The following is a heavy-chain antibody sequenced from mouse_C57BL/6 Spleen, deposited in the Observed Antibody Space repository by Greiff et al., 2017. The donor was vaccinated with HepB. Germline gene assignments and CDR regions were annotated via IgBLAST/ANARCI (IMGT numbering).Heavy chain of an antibody. CDR3: TTYYYGSSYWFAY. Sequence: EVQVVESGAELVRPGASVKLSCTASGFNIKDDYMHWVKQRPEQGLEWIGWIDPENGDTEYASKFQGKATITADTSSNTAYLQLSSLTSEDTAVYYCTTYYYGSSYWFAYWGQGTLVTVSA. D-gene: IGHD1-1*01. CDR2: IDPENGDT. V-gene: IGHV14-4*01. J-gene: IGHJ3*01. CDR1: GFNIKDDY.